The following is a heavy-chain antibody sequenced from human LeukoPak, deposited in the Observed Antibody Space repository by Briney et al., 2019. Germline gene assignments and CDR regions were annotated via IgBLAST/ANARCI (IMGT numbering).Heavy chain of an antibody. CDR1: GGSFSGYY. V-gene: IGHV4-34*01. CDR3: ARALIVVVPAAIPAYYYYGMDV. CDR2: INHSGST. Sequence: PSETLSLTCAVYGGSFSGYYWSWIRQPPGKGLEWIGEINHSGSTNYNPSLKSRVTISVDTSKNQFPLKLSSVTAADTAVYYCARALIVVVPAAIPAYYYYGMDVWGQGTTVTVSS. J-gene: IGHJ6*02. D-gene: IGHD2-2*01.